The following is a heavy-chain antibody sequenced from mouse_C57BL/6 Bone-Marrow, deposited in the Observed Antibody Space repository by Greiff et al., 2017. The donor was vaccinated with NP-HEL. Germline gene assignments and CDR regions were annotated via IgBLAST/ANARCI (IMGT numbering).Heavy chain of an antibody. CDR1: GFTFSSYA. Sequence: EVQLVESGGGLVKPGGSLKLSCAASGFTFSSYAMSWVRQTPEKRLEWVATISDGGSYTYYPDNVKGRFTISRDNAKNNLYLQMSHLKSEDTAMYYCAREGDYDYEGHYWGQGTTLTVSS. V-gene: IGHV5-4*01. CDR2: ISDGGSYT. CDR3: AREGDYDYEGHY. D-gene: IGHD2-4*01. J-gene: IGHJ2*01.